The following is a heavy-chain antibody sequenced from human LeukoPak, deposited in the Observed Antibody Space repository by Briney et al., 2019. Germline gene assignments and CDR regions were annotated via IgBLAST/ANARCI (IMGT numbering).Heavy chain of an antibody. D-gene: IGHD2-2*02. CDR3: AGRYCSSTSCYSDY. CDR2: IRYDGSNK. CDR1: GFTFSSYG. J-gene: IGHJ4*02. Sequence: PGGSPRLPCAASGFTFSSYGMHWVRQAPGKGLEWVAFIRYDGSNKYYADSVKGRFTISRDNSKNTLYLQMNSLRAEDTAVYYCAGRYCSSTSCYSDYWGQGTLVTVSS. V-gene: IGHV3-30*02.